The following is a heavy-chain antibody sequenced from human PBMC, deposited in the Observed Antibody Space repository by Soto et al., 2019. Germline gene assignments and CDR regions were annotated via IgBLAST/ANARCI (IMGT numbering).Heavy chain of an antibody. Sequence: WSWIRTPPGKGLEWIGYIYHSGSPYDQPSLKSRATISVDTSKSQFSLKLSSVTAADTAVYYGASQGIAAAFFFQAEDGIRDL. CDR3: ASQGIAAAFFFQAEDGIRDL. D-gene: IGHD6-13*01. V-gene: IGHV4-30-4*01. CDR2: IYHSGSP. J-gene: IGHJ2*01.